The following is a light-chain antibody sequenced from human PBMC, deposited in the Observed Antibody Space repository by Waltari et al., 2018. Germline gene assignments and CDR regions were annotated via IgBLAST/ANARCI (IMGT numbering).Light chain of an antibody. Sequence: QSALTQPRSVSGSPGQSVTLLCTGPRSDVGGYHSVSWYQPDPGQAPKLLIFDVSERPSGCSNRFSGSKAGNTASLTISGLQAEDEADYHCCSFAAGNTVIFGGGTKLTVV. CDR3: CSFAAGNTVI. J-gene: IGLJ2*01. V-gene: IGLV2-11*01. CDR1: RSDVGGYHS. CDR2: DVS.